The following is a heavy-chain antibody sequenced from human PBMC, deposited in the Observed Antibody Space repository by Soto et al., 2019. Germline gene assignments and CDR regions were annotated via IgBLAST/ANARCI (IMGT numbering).Heavy chain of an antibody. CDR1: GGSISSYY. CDR3: ARGRDFWSVYDNWFDP. J-gene: IGHJ5*02. V-gene: IGHV4-59*01. D-gene: IGHD3-3*01. Sequence: PSETLSLTCTVSGGSISSYYWSWIRQPPGKGLEWIGYIYYSGSTNYNPSLKSRVTISVDTSKNQFSLKLSSVTAADTAVYYCARGRDFWSVYDNWFDPWGQGTLVTVSS. CDR2: IYYSGST.